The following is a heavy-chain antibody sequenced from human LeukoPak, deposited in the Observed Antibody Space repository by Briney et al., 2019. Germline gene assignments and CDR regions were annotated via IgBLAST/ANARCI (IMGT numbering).Heavy chain of an antibody. CDR1: GYSFTTYG. Sequence: PWASVKVSCKASGYSFTTYGISWVRQAPGQGLEWMGWISAYNGNTNYAQKFQGRVTMTTDTSTSTAYMELRSLRSDDTAMYYCARDNSNWFDPWGQGTLVTVSS. CDR2: ISAYNGNT. J-gene: IGHJ5*02. CDR3: ARDNSNWFDP. V-gene: IGHV1-18*01.